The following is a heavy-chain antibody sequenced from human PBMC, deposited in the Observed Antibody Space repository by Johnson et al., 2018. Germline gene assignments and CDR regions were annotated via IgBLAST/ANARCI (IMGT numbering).Heavy chain of an antibody. V-gene: IGHV3-33*01. J-gene: IGHJ4*01. CDR1: GYIFSRHG. Sequence: VQLVESGEGVVQPGRSLRLSCAASGYIFSRHGMHWVRQAPGKGLEWVALIWFDGSNKYYADSVKGRFTISRDNSKNMLYLEMNNLRADDTAVYYCARHYISGWNDYWGHGALVTVSS. D-gene: IGHD6-19*01. CDR3: ARHYISGWNDY. CDR2: IWFDGSNK.